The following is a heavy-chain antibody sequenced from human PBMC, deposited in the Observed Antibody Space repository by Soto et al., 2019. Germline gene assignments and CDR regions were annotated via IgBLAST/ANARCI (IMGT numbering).Heavy chain of an antibody. V-gene: IGHV4-39*01. CDR3: ARGYTFPFDP. CDR1: GGSISSGPYS. D-gene: IGHD5-12*01. J-gene: IGHJ5*02. Sequence: SETLSLTCTVSGGSISSGPYSWGWIRQPPGEGLEWIGTFHYSESTYYNPSLESRVTISVDTSKNQFSLKVTSVTVADTAVYYCARGYTFPFDPWGQGTLVTVSS. CDR2: FHYSEST.